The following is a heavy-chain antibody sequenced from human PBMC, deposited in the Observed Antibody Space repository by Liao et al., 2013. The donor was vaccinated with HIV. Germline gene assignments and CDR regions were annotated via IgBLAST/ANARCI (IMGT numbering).Heavy chain of an antibody. CDR1: GGSVSSSSYY. CDR3: ARDAYFDWDNWFDP. CDR2: IYYSGST. Sequence: QVQLQESGPGLVKPSQTLSLTCTVSGGSVSSSSYYWGWIRQPPGKGLEWIGTIYYSGSTYYNSSLKSRVTISVDTSKNQFSLTLRSVTAADTAVYYCARDAYFDWDNWFDPWGQGTLVTVSS. V-gene: IGHV4-39*07. D-gene: IGHD3-9*01. J-gene: IGHJ5*02.